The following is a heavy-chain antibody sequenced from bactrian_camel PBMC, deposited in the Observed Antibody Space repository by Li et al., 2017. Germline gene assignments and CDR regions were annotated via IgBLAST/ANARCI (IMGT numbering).Heavy chain of an antibody. V-gene: IGHV3S7*01. CDR2: VNVDGSRI. CDR1: GFNFLVTY. D-gene: IGHD3*01. CDR3: AADNGAPDCHSGRWFPRPGF. J-gene: IGHJ6*01. Sequence: VQLVESGGGLVQPGWSLSLSCAASGFNFLVTYMSWVRQAPGKWLERVAGVNVDGSRIDYADSVKGRFAISKDSAKNTLYLQMDRLKPEDTGTYYCAADNGAPDCHSGRWFPRPGFWGQGTQVTVS.